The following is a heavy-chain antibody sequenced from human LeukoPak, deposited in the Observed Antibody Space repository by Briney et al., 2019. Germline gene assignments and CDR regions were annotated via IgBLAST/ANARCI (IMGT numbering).Heavy chain of an antibody. Sequence: SETLSLTCAVSGYSISSGYYWGWIRQPPGRGLEWIGSIYHSGSTYYNPSLKSRVTISVDTSKNQFSLKLSSVTAADTAVYYCARSYCDFWSGYQAYYFDYWGQGTLVTVSS. V-gene: IGHV4-38-2*01. CDR2: IYHSGST. CDR1: GYSISSGYY. CDR3: ARSYCDFWSGYQAYYFDY. J-gene: IGHJ4*02. D-gene: IGHD3-3*01.